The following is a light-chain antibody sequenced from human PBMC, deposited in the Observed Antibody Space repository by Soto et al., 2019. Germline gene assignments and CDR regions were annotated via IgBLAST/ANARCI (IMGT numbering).Light chain of an antibody. CDR2: DVR. CDR1: SSDVGGYNY. V-gene: IGLV2-14*01. J-gene: IGLJ2*01. CDR3: SSYASSSTPWV. Sequence: QSALTQPASVSGSPGQSITISCTGTSSDVGGYNYVSWYQQHPGKAHKLMIYDVRHRPSGVSNRFSGSKSGNSASLTISGLQAEDEADYYCSSYASSSTPWVFGGGTKLTVL.